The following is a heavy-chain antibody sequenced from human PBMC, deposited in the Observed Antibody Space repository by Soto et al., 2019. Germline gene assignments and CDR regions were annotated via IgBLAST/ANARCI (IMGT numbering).Heavy chain of an antibody. Sequence: GGSLRLSCAVSGFTFNSYAMNWVRQAPGKGLEWVSSISGGGGGTYYADSLKGRLTISRDNSKSTLYLQMNSLRAEDTAVYYCAREGAYYDILTGYFYRYYFDYWGQGTLVTVSS. D-gene: IGHD3-9*01. V-gene: IGHV3-23*01. CDR1: GFTFNSYA. CDR3: AREGAYYDILTGYFYRYYFDY. CDR2: ISGGGGGT. J-gene: IGHJ4*02.